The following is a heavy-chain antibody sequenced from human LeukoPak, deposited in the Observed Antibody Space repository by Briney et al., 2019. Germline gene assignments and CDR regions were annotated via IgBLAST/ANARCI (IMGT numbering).Heavy chain of an antibody. J-gene: IGHJ3*01. CDR2: IYYSGST. Sequence: PSETLSLTCTVSGGSISSSSYYWGWIRQPPGKGLEWIGSIYYSGSTYYNPSLKSRVTISVDTSKKYFSLKLNSVTAADTAMYYCARHVTVTYDAFDLWGQGTMVTVSS. CDR3: ARHVTVTYDAFDL. V-gene: IGHV4-39*01. CDR1: GGSISSSSYY. D-gene: IGHD4-11*01.